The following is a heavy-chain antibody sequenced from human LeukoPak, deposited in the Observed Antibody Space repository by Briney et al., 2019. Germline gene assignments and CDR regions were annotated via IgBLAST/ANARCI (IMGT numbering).Heavy chain of an antibody. Sequence: SETLSLTCAVYGGSFSGYYWSWIRQPPGKGLEWIGEINHSGSTNYNPSLKSRVTISIDSSKNQFSLNLSSVTAADTAVYYCARGTVTMDYWGRGTLVTVSS. CDR3: ARGTVTMDY. J-gene: IGHJ4*02. CDR1: GGSFSGYY. D-gene: IGHD4-17*01. V-gene: IGHV4-34*01. CDR2: INHSGST.